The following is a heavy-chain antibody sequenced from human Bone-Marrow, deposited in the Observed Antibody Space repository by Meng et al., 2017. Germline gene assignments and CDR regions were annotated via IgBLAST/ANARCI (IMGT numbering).Heavy chain of an antibody. CDR2: IYHSGST. V-gene: IGHV4-4*02. CDR3: ARDLVRTAMVGVFDY. D-gene: IGHD5-18*01. Sequence: QGRLQESGPVLVRPSGTLSLTCAVSGGSISSSNWWSWVRQPPGKGLEWIGEIYHSGSTNYNPSLKSRVTISVDKSKNQFSLKLSSVTAADTAVYYCARDLVRTAMVGVFDYWGQGTLVTVSS. CDR1: GGSISSSNW. J-gene: IGHJ4*02.